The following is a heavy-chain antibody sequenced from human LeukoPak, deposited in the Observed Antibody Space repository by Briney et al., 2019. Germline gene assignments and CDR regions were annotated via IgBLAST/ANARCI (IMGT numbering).Heavy chain of an antibody. CDR1: GGSFSGYY. D-gene: IGHD5-18*01. CDR2: INHSGST. J-gene: IGHJ6*02. Sequence: PSETLSLTCAVYGGSFSGYYWSWIRQPPGKGLEWIGEINHSGSTNYNPSLKSRVTISVDTSKNQFSLKLSSVTAADTAVYYCARGRSALWLIDYYCGMDVWGQGTTVTVSS. CDR3: ARGRSALWLIDYYCGMDV. V-gene: IGHV4-34*01.